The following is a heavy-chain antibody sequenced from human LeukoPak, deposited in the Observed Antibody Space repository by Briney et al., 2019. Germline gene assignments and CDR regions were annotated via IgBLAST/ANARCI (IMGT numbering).Heavy chain of an antibody. CDR1: GGSISSSSCY. CDR3: ARGRRGSRGVDY. CDR2: IYYSGST. D-gene: IGHD5-12*01. V-gene: IGHV4-39*01. Sequence: PSETLSLACTVSGGSISSSSCYWGWIRQPPGKGLEWIGSIYYSGSTYYNPSLKSRVTISVDTSKNQFSLKLSSVTAADTAVYYCARGRRGSRGVDYWGQGTLVTVSS. J-gene: IGHJ4*02.